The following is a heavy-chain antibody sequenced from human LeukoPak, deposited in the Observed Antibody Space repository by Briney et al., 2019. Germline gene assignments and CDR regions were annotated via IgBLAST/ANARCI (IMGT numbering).Heavy chain of an antibody. V-gene: IGHV1-69*05. CDR3: ARAAGYYLAEYLQH. CDR2: IIPIFGTA. J-gene: IGHJ1*01. Sequence: ASVKVSCKASGGTFSSYAISWVRQAPGQGLEWMGRIIPIFGTANYAQKFQGRVTITTDESTSTAYMELSSLRSEDTAVYYCARAAGYYLAEYLQHWGQGTLVTVSS. CDR1: GGTFSSYA. D-gene: IGHD3-9*01.